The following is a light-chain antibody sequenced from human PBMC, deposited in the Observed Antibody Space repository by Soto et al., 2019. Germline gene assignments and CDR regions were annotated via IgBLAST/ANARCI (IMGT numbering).Light chain of an antibody. J-gene: IGLJ1*01. CDR2: EVS. CDR3: SSHTRSSIPSV. Sequence: QSALTQPASVSGSPGQSITISCTGTSSDVGGYNYVSWYQQHPGKAPKLMIYEVSNRPSGVSNRFSGSKSGNTASLTISGLQAEDEADYYCSSHTRSSIPSVLGTGPKVTVL. CDR1: SSDVGGYNY. V-gene: IGLV2-14*01.